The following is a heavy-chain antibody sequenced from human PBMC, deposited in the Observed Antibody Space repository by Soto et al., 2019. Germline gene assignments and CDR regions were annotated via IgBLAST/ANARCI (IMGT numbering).Heavy chain of an antibody. V-gene: IGHV2-26*01. CDR3: ARVSLPIIDIVARGASYYYYYYGMDV. J-gene: IGHJ6*02. CDR1: GFSLSNARMG. D-gene: IGHD2-15*01. CDR2: IFSNDEK. Sequence: QVTLKESGPVLVKPTETLTLTCTVSGFSLSNARMGVSWIRQPPGKALEWLAHIFSNDEKSYSTSLKSRLTISKDTSKSQVVLTMTNMDPVDTATYYCARVSLPIIDIVARGASYYYYYYGMDVWGQGTTVTVSS.